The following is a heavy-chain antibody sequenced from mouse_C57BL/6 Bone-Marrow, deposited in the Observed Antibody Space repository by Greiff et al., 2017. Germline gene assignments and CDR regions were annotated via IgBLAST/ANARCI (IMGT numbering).Heavy chain of an antibody. J-gene: IGHJ2*01. CDR3: ARFDYSTLYVDY. D-gene: IGHD2-5*01. CDR2: IHPNSGST. Sequence: VQLQQPGAELVKPGASVKLSCKASGYTFTSYWMHWVKQRPGQGLEWIGMIHPNSGSTNYNEKLQSKATLTVEKSSSTAYMPLSSLTSEDSAVYYCARFDYSTLYVDYWGQGTTLTVSS. V-gene: IGHV1-64*01. CDR1: GYTFTSYW.